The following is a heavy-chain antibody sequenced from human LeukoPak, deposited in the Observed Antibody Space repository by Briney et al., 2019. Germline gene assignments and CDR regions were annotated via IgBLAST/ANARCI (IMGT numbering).Heavy chain of an antibody. CDR1: GGSFSCYY. D-gene: IGHD2-21*02. V-gene: IGHV4-34*01. CDR2: INHSGST. CDR3: ARRMVVTAIQTPYYFDY. Sequence: PSETLSLTCAVYGGSFSCYYRSWIRQPPGKGLEWIGEINHSGSTNYNPSLKSRVTISVDTSKNQFSLKLSSVTAADTAVYYCARRMVVTAIQTPYYFDYWGQGTLVTVSS. J-gene: IGHJ4*02.